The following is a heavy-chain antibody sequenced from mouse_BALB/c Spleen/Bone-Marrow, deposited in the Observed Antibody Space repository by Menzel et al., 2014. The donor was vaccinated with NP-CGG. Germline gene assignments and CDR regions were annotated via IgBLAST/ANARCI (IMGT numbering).Heavy chain of an antibody. J-gene: IGHJ4*01. Sequence: VQLQQSGARLVRPGVSVKISCKGSGYTFTDHAIHWVKRSHAKSLEWIGVISGYYGDAIYNQKFKGKATMTVDKSPSTAYMELARLTTEDSAIYFCARSGKVRNAMDYWGQGTSVTVPS. V-gene: IGHV1S137*01. D-gene: IGHD2-14*01. CDR2: ISGYYGDA. CDR3: ARSGKVRNAMDY. CDR1: GYTFTDHA.